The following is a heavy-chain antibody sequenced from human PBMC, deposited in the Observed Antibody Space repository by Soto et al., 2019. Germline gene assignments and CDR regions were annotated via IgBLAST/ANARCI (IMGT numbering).Heavy chain of an antibody. J-gene: IGHJ4*02. CDR3: AKVSPRGYFFDF. CDR1: GFAFNTYS. D-gene: IGHD3-16*01. V-gene: IGHV3-30-3*01. Sequence: PGGSLRLSCAASGFAFNTYSMHWVRQAPGRGLEWVAVISCDGSNKFYADSVKGRFTISRDNSKNTLYLEMNSLRGEDTAVYYCAKVSPRGYFFDFWGQGTLVTVSS. CDR2: ISCDGSNK.